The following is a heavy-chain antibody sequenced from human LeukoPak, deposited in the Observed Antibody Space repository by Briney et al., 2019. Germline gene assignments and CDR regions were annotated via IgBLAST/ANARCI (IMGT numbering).Heavy chain of an antibody. Sequence: SVKVSCKASGGTFSSYAISWVRQAPGQGLEWMGGIIPIFGTANYAQKFQGRVTITADESTSTAYMELRSLRSDDTAVYYCARDPSITMGYYYYYYMDVWGKGTTVTVSS. V-gene: IGHV1-69*13. J-gene: IGHJ6*03. CDR2: IIPIFGTA. D-gene: IGHD3-10*01. CDR3: ARDPSITMGYYYYYYMDV. CDR1: GGTFSSYA.